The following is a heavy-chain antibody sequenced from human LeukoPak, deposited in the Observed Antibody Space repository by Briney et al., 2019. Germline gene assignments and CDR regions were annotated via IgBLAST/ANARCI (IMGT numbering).Heavy chain of an antibody. CDR1: GFTFSSYG. J-gene: IGHJ4*02. Sequence: GRSLRLSCAASGFTFSSYGMHWVRQAPGKGLEWVAVISYDGSNKYYADSVKGRFTISRDNSKNTLYLQMNSLRAEDTAVYYCATNYYSDWWGQGTLVTVSS. V-gene: IGHV3-30*03. CDR3: ATNYYSDW. CDR2: ISYDGSNK.